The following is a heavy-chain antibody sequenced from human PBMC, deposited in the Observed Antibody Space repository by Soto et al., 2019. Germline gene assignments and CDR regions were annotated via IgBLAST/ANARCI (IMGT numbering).Heavy chain of an antibody. Sequence: EVHLLESGGGLVQPGGSLRLSCAASGFTFSNYAMTWVRQAPGKGLEWVSVISGTGGGTNNADSAKGRFTTSRDNSKNTLYLQRSSLRAEDTAVYYCAKRAFYGSGIPNYYGMDVWGQGTAVTVSS. CDR3: AKRAFYGSGIPNYYGMDV. CDR2: ISGTGGGT. V-gene: IGHV3-23*01. CDR1: GFTFSNYA. D-gene: IGHD3-10*01. J-gene: IGHJ6*02.